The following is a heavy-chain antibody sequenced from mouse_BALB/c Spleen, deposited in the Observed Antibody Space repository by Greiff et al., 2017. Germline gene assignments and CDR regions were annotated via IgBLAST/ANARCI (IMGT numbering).Heavy chain of an antibody. Sequence: EVQLVESGGGLVKPGGSLKLSCAASGFAFSSYDMSWVRQTPEKRLEWVAYISSGGGSTYYPDTVKGRFTISRDNAKNTLYLQMSSLKSEDTAMYYCARQGTTSDYFDYWGQGTTLTVSS. CDR3: ARQGTTSDYFDY. CDR1: GFAFSSYD. J-gene: IGHJ2*01. CDR2: ISSGGGST. V-gene: IGHV5-12-1*01.